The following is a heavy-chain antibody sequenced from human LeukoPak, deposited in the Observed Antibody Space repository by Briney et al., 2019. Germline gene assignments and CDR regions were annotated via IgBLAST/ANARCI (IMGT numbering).Heavy chain of an antibody. CDR2: IIPILGVA. CDR3: ASWIDYYDSSEDASPVDY. J-gene: IGHJ4*02. CDR1: GGTFSSYA. V-gene: IGHV1-69*04. D-gene: IGHD3-22*01. Sequence: SVKVSCKASGGTFSSYAISWVRQAPGQGLEWMGRIIPILGVANYAQKFQGRVTITADKSTSTAYMELSSLRSEDTAVYYCASWIDYYDSSEDASPVDYWGQGTLVTVSS.